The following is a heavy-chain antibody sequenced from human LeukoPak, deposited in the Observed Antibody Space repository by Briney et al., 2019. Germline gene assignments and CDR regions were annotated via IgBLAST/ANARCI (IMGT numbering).Heavy chain of an antibody. CDR2: INHSGGT. Sequence: SETLSLTCAVYGESLSGYYWSWIRQPPGKGLEWIGEINHSGGTKYNPSLKSRVTISVDTSKNQFSLNLTSVTAADTAVYYCARDAIFGVNSNWFDPWGQGTLVTVPS. CDR1: GESLSGYY. CDR3: ARDAIFGVNSNWFDP. J-gene: IGHJ5*02. D-gene: IGHD3-3*01. V-gene: IGHV4-34*01.